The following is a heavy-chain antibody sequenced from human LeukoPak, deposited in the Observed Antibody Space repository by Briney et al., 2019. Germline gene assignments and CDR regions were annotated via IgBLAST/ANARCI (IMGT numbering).Heavy chain of an antibody. J-gene: IGHJ4*02. D-gene: IGHD3-3*01. Sequence: PSQTLSLTCTVSGGSISSGGYYWSWIRQPPGKGLEWIGYIYHSGSTYYNPSLKSRVTISVDRSKNQFSLNLTSVTAADTAVYYCARSVMWVGVINKDWGQGTLVIVSP. CDR3: ARSVMWVGVINKD. V-gene: IGHV4-30-2*01. CDR2: IYHSGST. CDR1: GGSISSGGYY.